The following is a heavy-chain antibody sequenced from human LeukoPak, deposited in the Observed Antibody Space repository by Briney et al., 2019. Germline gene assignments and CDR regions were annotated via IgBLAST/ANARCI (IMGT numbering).Heavy chain of an antibody. Sequence: ASAEVFCKASCYMFTGYYIQWVRQAPGQGPEWVGCINPNSGATNYAQKSQGRVTMTTETSTSTAYMELSSMRSDETAVYYCARSYCGGNCCTLFDYWGQGTLVTVSS. J-gene: IGHJ4*02. CDR1: CYMFTGYY. CDR3: ARSYCGGNCCTLFDY. D-gene: IGHD2-21*02. CDR2: INPNSGAT. V-gene: IGHV1-2*02.